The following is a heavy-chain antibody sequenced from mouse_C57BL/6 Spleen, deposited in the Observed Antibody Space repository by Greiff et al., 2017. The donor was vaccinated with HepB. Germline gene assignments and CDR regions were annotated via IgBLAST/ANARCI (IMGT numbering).Heavy chain of an antibody. V-gene: IGHV1-5*01. J-gene: IGHJ1*03. Sequence: VQLQQSGTVLARPGASVKMSCKTSGYTFTSYWMHWVKQRPGQGLEWIGAIYPGNSDTSYNQKFKGKAKLTAVTSASTAYMELSSLTNEDSAVYYCTRKDYYYGSSLRYFDVWGTGTTVTVSS. CDR3: TRKDYYYGSSLRYFDV. D-gene: IGHD1-1*01. CDR2: IYPGNSDT. CDR1: GYTFTSYW.